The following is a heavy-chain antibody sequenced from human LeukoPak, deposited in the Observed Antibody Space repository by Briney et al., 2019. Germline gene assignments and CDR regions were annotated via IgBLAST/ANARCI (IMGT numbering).Heavy chain of an antibody. CDR1: GFTFSSYG. CDR3: ANSNPGGYYYYGMDV. V-gene: IGHV3-30*18. J-gene: IGHJ6*02. CDR2: ISYDGSNK. Sequence: PGGSLRLSCAASGFTFSSYGMHWVRQAPGKGLEWVAVISYDGSNKYYADSVKGRFTISRDNSKNTLYLQMNSLRAEDTAVYYCANSNPGGYYYYGMDVWGQGTTVTVSS.